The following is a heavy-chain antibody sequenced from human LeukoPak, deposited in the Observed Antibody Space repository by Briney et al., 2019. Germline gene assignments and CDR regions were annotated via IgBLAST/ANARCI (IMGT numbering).Heavy chain of an antibody. CDR2: IQSKTDGGTI. V-gene: IGHV3-15*01. CDR1: GFTFTDAW. CDR3: TTHLNPATGDDDLFDI. D-gene: IGHD1-1*01. Sequence: GESLRLSCAASGFTFTDAWMNWVRQGPGKGLEWVGRIQSKTDGGTIYYAAPVKGRFTLSRDDSKNTLYLEMNSLKTEDTAVYFCTTHLNPATGDDDLFDIWGQGTLVTVSS. J-gene: IGHJ3*02.